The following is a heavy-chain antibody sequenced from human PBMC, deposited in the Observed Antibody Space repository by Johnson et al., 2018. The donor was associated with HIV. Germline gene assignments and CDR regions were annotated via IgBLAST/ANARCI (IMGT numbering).Heavy chain of an antibody. D-gene: IGHD3-10*01. CDR2: IYSGGST. V-gene: IGHV3-66*01. CDR3: ARGTIIMFRGVIGFDI. CDR1: EFTVSSNY. J-gene: IGHJ3*02. Sequence: VQLVESGGGLVQPGGSLRLSCAASEFTVSSNYMSWVRQAPGKGLEWVSVIYSGGSTYYGDSVKGRFTISGDTSKNTLHLEMNSLRAEDTAMYYCARGTIIMFRGVIGFDIWGQGTMVTVSS.